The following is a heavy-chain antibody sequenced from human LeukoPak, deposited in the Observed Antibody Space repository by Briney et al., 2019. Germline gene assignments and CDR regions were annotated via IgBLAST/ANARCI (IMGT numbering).Heavy chain of an antibody. Sequence: GGSLRLSCAASGFTFSSYWMSWVRQAPGKGLEWVANIKQDGSEKYYVDSVKGRFTISRDNAMDSLYLQMNSLRAEDTATYYCARVQWFFAFDIWGQGTMVTVSS. CDR1: GFTFSSYW. D-gene: IGHD3-22*01. J-gene: IGHJ3*02. V-gene: IGHV3-7*01. CDR3: ARVQWFFAFDI. CDR2: IKQDGSEK.